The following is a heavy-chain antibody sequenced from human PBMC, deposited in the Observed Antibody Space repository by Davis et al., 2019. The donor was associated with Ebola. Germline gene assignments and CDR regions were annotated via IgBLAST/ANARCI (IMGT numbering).Heavy chain of an antibody. CDR2: IKQDGSEK. CDR1: GFTFSSYA. D-gene: IGHD2-21*02. J-gene: IGHJ4*02. Sequence: GGSLRLSCAASGFTFSSYAMSWVRQAPGKGLEWVANIKQDGSEKYYVDSVKGRFTISRDNAKNSLYLQMNSLRAEDTAVYYCARGVVVTAIPFDYWGQGTLVTVSS. CDR3: ARGVVVTAIPFDY. V-gene: IGHV3-7*03.